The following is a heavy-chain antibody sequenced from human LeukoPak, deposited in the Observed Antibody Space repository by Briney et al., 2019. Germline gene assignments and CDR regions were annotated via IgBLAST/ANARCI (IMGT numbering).Heavy chain of an antibody. D-gene: IGHD1-26*01. V-gene: IGHV3-9*03. CDR1: GFTFEDYA. CDR3: AKGGSYYELDY. Sequence: GRSLRLSCVASGFTFEDYAMHWVRQAPGKGLEWVSGISWNSGSIGYADSVKGRFTISRDNAKNSLYVQMNGLRAEDMALYYCAKGGSYYELDYWGQGTLVTVSS. J-gene: IGHJ4*02. CDR2: ISWNSGSI.